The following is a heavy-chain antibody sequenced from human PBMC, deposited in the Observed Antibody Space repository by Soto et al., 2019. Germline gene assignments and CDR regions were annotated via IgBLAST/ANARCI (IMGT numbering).Heavy chain of an antibody. CDR3: GGGLAELTSIFDD. Sequence: EVQLVESGGGLVKPGGSLRLSCAASGFTFTKYSMNWVRQAPGKGLEWVSSISSTTNYIYYGDSMKGRFTISRDNAKDSLYVEMTSLRAEDTAVYYYGGGLAELTSIFDDWGQGTLVSLSS. J-gene: IGHJ4*02. CDR2: ISSTTNYI. CDR1: GFTFTKYS. V-gene: IGHV3-21*06. D-gene: IGHD1-26*01.